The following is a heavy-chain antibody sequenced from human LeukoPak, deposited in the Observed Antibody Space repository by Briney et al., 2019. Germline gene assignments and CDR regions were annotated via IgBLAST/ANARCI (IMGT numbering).Heavy chain of an antibody. CDR1: GGSLSSGGYY. CDR3: ACRIVMAPFDY. CDR2: IYSGGST. V-gene: IGHV3-66*02. J-gene: IGHJ4*02. D-gene: IGHD3-16*01. Sequence: ETLSLTCTVSGGSLSSGGYYWSWVRQAPGKGLEWVSVIYSGGSTYYADSVKGRFTISRDNSKNTLYLQMNSLRPEDTAVYYCACRIVMAPFDYWGQGTLVTVSS.